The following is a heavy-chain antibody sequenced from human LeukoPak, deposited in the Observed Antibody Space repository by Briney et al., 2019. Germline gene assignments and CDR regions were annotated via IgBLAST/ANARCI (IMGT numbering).Heavy chain of an antibody. CDR1: GFTFSSYG. J-gene: IGHJ1*01. V-gene: IGHV3-30*02. Sequence: GGSLRLSCAASGFTFSSYGMHWVRQAPGKGLEWVAFIRYDGSNKYYADSVKGRFTISRDNSKNTLYLQMNSLGAEDTAVYYCAKDRYCSSTSCYLHFQHWGQGTLVTVSS. D-gene: IGHD2-2*01. CDR2: IRYDGSNK. CDR3: AKDRYCSSTSCYLHFQH.